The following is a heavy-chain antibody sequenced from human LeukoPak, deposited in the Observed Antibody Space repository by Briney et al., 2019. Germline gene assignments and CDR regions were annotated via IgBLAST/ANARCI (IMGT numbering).Heavy chain of an antibody. CDR3: ARNQQLGGHSYYYYGMDV. CDR2: ISGSGGST. Sequence: GGSLRLSCAASGFTFSSYATSWVRQAPGKGLEWVSAISGSGGSTYYADSVKGRFTISRDNSKNTLYLQMNSLRAEDTAVYYCARNQQLGGHSYYYYGMDVWGQGTTVTVSS. D-gene: IGHD3-16*01. V-gene: IGHV3-23*01. CDR1: GFTFSSYA. J-gene: IGHJ6*02.